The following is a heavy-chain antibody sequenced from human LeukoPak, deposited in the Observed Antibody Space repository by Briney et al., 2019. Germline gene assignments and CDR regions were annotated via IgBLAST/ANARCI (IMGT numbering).Heavy chain of an antibody. Sequence: ASVKVSCKASGYTFINYYIHWVRQAPGQGLEWMGLINPGGGSTTYSQKFQGRVTMTRDTSTNTVYMGLNSLRSEDTALYYCARARTGDSDYWGQGTLVTVSS. CDR2: INPGGGST. CDR3: ARARTGDSDY. CDR1: GYTFINYY. V-gene: IGHV1-46*01. D-gene: IGHD7-27*01. J-gene: IGHJ4*02.